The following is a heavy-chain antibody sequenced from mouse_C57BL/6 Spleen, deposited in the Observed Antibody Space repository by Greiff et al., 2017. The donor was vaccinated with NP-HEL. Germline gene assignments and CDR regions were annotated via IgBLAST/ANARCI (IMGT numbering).Heavy chain of an antibody. Sequence: EVQVVESGGDLVKPGGSLKLSCAASGFTFSSYGMSWVRQTPDKRLEWVATISSGGSYTYYPDSVKGRFTISRDNAKNTLYLQMSSLKSEDTAMYYCARPVVEENYFDYWGQGTTLTVSS. CDR1: GFTFSSYG. V-gene: IGHV5-6*01. CDR2: ISSGGSYT. D-gene: IGHD1-1*01. CDR3: ARPVVEENYFDY. J-gene: IGHJ2*01.